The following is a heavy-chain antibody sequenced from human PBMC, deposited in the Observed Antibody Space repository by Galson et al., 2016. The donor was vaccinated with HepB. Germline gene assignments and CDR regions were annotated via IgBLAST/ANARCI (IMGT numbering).Heavy chain of an antibody. D-gene: IGHD3-22*01. CDR1: GYSFTTSW. J-gene: IGHJ4*02. V-gene: IGHV5-51*01. CDR2: IYPADSDT. Sequence: QSGAEVKKPGEFLKISCKGSGYSFTTSWIGWVRQMPGRGLEWMGIIYPADSDTRYSPSFQGQVTIAADKSLSTAYLQWSSLKASDSAMYYCAGARGFAPDEALDYWGQGTLVTVSA. CDR3: AGARGFAPDEALDY.